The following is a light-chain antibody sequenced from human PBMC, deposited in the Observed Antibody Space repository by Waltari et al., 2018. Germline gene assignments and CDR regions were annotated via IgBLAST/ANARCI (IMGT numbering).Light chain of an antibody. CDR3: ISYTASGAWL. CDR1: SGDVGGYNY. Sequence: QSALTQPASVSGSPGQSITISCAGSSGDVGGYNYVYWYQQYPGNAPKLMIYDVNKRPSGVSYRFSGSKSGNTASLTISGLQGEDEADYYCISYTASGAWLFGGGTKLTVL. V-gene: IGLV2-14*01. CDR2: DVN. J-gene: IGLJ3*02.